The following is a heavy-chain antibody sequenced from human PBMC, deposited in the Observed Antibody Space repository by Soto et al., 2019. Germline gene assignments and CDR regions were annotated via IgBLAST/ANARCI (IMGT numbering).Heavy chain of an antibody. J-gene: IGHJ4*02. CDR3: VRISRVLNCGADCYSQLFDS. Sequence: ESVLRGEPTQTLTLTCSFSGFSLTSSGVGVGWLRQAPGKALECLGIIYWDGDRRYNPSLKERLTITKDTSKNQVVLTMTYMDPVDTATYYCVRISRVLNCGADCYSQLFDSWGQGTLVTVSS. D-gene: IGHD2-21*02. V-gene: IGHV2-5*02. CDR1: GFSLTSSGVG. CDR2: IYWDGDR.